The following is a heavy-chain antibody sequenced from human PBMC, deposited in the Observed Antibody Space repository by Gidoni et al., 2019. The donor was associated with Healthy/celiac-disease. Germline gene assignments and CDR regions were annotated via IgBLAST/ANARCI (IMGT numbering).Heavy chain of an antibody. CDR3: ASNEVVTAIPVNHYYFDY. CDR1: GGSFSGYY. Sequence: QVQLQQWGAGLLKPSETLSLTCAVYGGSFSGYYWSWIRQPPGKGLEWIGEINHSGSTNYNPSLKSRVTISVDTSKNQFSLKLSSVTAADTAVYYCASNEVVTAIPVNHYYFDYWGQGTLVTVSS. D-gene: IGHD2-21*02. V-gene: IGHV4-34*01. CDR2: INHSGST. J-gene: IGHJ4*02.